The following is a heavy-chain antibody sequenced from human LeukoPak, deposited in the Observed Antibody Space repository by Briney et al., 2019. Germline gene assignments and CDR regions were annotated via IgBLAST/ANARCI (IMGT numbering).Heavy chain of an antibody. Sequence: TGGSLRLSCAASGFTVSSNYMSWVRQAPGKGLEWVSVIYSGGSTYYADSVKGRFTISRDNSKNTLYLQMNSLRAEDTAVYYCAREVSLRDGYNTPNFDYWGQGTLVTVSS. CDR1: GFTVSSNY. V-gene: IGHV3-66*01. CDR2: IYSGGST. D-gene: IGHD5-24*01. J-gene: IGHJ4*02. CDR3: AREVSLRDGYNTPNFDY.